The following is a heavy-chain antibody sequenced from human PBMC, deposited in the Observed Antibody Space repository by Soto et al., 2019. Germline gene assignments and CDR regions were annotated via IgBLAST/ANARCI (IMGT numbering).Heavy chain of an antibody. CDR1: GYTFTSYG. CDR3: ASKRGYCSSTSCYDAFDI. CDR2: ISAYNGNT. V-gene: IGHV1-18*01. Sequence: GASVKVSCKASGYTFTSYGISWVRQAPGQGLEWMGWISAYNGNTNYAQKLQGRVTMTTDTSTSTAYMELRSLRSDDTAVYYCASKRGYCSSTSCYDAFDIWGQGTMVTVSS. J-gene: IGHJ3*02. D-gene: IGHD2-2*01.